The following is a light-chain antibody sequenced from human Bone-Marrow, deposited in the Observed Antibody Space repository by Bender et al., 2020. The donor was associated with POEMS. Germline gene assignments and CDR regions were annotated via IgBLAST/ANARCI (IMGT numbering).Light chain of an antibody. V-gene: IGLV2-23*01. J-gene: IGLJ3*02. CDR3: CSYAGGSTWV. CDR1: SSDVGGYKL. CDR2: DAT. Sequence: QSALTQPASVSGSPGQSITISCAGTSSDVGGYKLVSWYQHHPGKAPKLIIYDATKRPSEISNRFSGSKSGNTASLTISGLQAEDEADYHCCSYAGGSTWVFGGGTKVTVL.